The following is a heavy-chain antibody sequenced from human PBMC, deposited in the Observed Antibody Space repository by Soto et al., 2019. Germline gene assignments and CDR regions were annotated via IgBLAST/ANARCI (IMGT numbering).Heavy chain of an antibody. CDR1: GFTFSSYA. Sequence: PGGSLRLSCAASGFTFSSYAMSWVRQAPGKGLEWVSAISGSGGSTYYADSVKGRFTISRDNSKNTLYLQMNSLRAEDTAVYYCAKVPFNYYDSSGYFDYWGQGTLVTVSS. CDR3: AKVPFNYYDSSGYFDY. D-gene: IGHD3-22*01. CDR2: ISGSGGST. J-gene: IGHJ4*02. V-gene: IGHV3-23*01.